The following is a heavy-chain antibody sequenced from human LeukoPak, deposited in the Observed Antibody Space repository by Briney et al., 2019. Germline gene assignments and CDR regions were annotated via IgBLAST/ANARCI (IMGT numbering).Heavy chain of an antibody. CDR1: GGSINSYS. CDR3: ARHRVYSSSSIALDY. CDR2: ICTSGST. J-gene: IGHJ4*02. Sequence: SETLSLTCTVSGGSINSYSWTWIRQPPGKGLEWIGYICTSGSTNYNPSLKSRVTISVDTSKNQFSLKLSSVTAADTAVYYCARHRVYSSSSIALDYWGQGTLVTVSS. V-gene: IGHV4-4*09. D-gene: IGHD6-6*01.